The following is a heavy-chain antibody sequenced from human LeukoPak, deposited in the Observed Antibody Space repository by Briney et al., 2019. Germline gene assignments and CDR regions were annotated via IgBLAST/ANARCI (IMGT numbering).Heavy chain of an antibody. CDR1: GFTFSGSA. Sequence: SGGSLKLSCAASGFTFSGSAMHWVRQATGKGLEWVGRIRSKANSYATAYAASVKGRFTISRDDSKNTAYLQMNSLKTEDTAAYYCTRHYPQPYWGQGTLVTVSS. CDR2: IRSKANSYAT. J-gene: IGHJ4*02. D-gene: IGHD2-2*01. CDR3: TRHYPQPY. V-gene: IGHV3-73*01.